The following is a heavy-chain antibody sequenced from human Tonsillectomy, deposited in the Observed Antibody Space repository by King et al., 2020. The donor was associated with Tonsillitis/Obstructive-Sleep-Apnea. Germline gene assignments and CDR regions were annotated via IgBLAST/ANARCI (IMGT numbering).Heavy chain of an antibody. CDR1: GVSFSVYY. D-gene: IGHD3-9*01. V-gene: IGHV4-34*01. Sequence: VQLQQWGAGLLKPSEPLSLPCAVYGVSFSVYYWSWIRQPPGKGLEWIGEINHSGSTKYNPSLKSRVIISLDTSKNQFSLKLRSVTAADTAVYYCARGDLLTGYYASTDFDYWGQGTLVTVSA. CDR2: INHSGST. CDR3: ARGDLLTGYYASTDFDY. J-gene: IGHJ4*02.